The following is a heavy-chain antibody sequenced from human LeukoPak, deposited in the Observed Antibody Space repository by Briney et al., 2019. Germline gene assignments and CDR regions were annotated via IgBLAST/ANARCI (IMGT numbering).Heavy chain of an antibody. CDR3: ARSFRYYDSSGPPPDL. Sequence: SETLSPTCTVSGGSISSGSYYWSWIRQPAGKGLEWIGRIYTSGSTNYNPSLKSRVTISVDTSKNQFSLKLSSVTAADTAVYYCARSFRYYDSSGPPPDLWGRGTLVTVSS. J-gene: IGHJ2*01. V-gene: IGHV4-61*02. CDR1: GGSISSGSYY. D-gene: IGHD3-22*01. CDR2: IYTSGST.